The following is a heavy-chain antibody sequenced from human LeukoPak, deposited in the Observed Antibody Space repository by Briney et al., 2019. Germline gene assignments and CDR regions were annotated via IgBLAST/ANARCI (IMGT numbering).Heavy chain of an antibody. CDR3: ARDDLGIDY. D-gene: IGHD7-27*01. Sequence: GGSLRLSCAASGFTFSSYAMSWVRQAPGKGLEWVSAISGSGGGTYYADSVKGRFTISRDNSKNTLYLQMNNLRAEDTAVYYCARDDLGIDYWGQGTLVTVSS. J-gene: IGHJ4*02. CDR2: ISGSGGGT. V-gene: IGHV3-23*01. CDR1: GFTFSSYA.